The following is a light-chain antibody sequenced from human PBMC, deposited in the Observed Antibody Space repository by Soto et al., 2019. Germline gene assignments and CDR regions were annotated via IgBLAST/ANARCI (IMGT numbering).Light chain of an antibody. CDR3: QQYNDWLT. J-gene: IGKJ4*01. CDR1: QSVSST. Sequence: EIVMTQSPDTLSVSPGERATLFCRASQSVSSTVAWYQQRPGQAPRLLIYGASTRATDIPARFSGSGSRKEFTLTISSLQSDDFAGYYCQQYNDWLTFGGGTKVEIK. CDR2: GAS. V-gene: IGKV3-15*01.